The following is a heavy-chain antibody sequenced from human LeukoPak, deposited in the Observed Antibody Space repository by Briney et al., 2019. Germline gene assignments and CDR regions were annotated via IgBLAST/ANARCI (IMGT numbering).Heavy chain of an antibody. CDR3: ARDVIYCDVNYYYYYGMDV. D-gene: IGHD4-17*01. CDR2: MNPNSGNT. Sequence: ASVKVSCKASGYTFTSYDINWVRQATGQGLEWMGWMNPNSGNTGYAQKFQGRVTMTRNTSISTAYMELSSLRSEDTAVYYCARDVIYCDVNYYYYYGMDVWGQGTTVTVSS. V-gene: IGHV1-8*01. J-gene: IGHJ6*02. CDR1: GYTFTSYD.